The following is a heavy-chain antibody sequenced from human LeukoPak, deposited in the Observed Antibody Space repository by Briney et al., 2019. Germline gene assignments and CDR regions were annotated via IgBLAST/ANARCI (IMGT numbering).Heavy chain of an antibody. J-gene: IGHJ3*02. CDR1: GGTFSSYA. V-gene: IGHV1-69*05. CDR3: ASGTGVGATIFAFDI. D-gene: IGHD1-26*01. Sequence: SVKVSCKASGGTFSSYAISWVRQAPGQGLEWMGGIIPIFGTANYAQKFQGRVTITTDESTSTAYMKLSSLRSEDTAVYYCASGTGVGATIFAFDIWGQGTMVTVSS. CDR2: IIPIFGTA.